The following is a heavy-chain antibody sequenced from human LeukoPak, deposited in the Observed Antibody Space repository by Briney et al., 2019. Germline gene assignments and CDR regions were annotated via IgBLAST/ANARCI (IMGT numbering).Heavy chain of an antibody. CDR1: GFTFSSYA. J-gene: IGHJ4*02. D-gene: IGHD2-15*01. CDR2: ISGSGGST. V-gene: IGHV3-23*01. CDR3: AKDRLGYCSGGSCYPTLDY. Sequence: PGGSLGLSCAASGFTFSSYAMSWVRQAPGKGLEWVSAISGSGGSTYYADSVKGRFTISRDNSKNTLYLQMNSLRAEDTAVYYCAKDRLGYCSGGSCYPTLDYWGQGTLVTVSS.